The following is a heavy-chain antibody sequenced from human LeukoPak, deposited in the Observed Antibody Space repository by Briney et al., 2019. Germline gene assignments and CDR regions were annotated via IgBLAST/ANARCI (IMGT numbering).Heavy chain of an antibody. D-gene: IGHD1-14*01. V-gene: IGHV4-59*01. CDR3: ARVGKTDRYYYYGMDV. J-gene: IGHJ6*02. Sequence: GSLRLSCAASGFTFNIYTMNWVRQAPGKGLEWIGYIYYSGSTNYNPSLKSRVTISVDTSKNQFSLKLSSVTAADTAVYYCARVGKTDRYYYYGMDVWGQGTTVTVSS. CDR2: IYYSGST. CDR1: GFTFNIYT.